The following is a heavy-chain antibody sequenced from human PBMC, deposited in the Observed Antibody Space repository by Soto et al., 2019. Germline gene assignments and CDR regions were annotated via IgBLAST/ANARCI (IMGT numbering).Heavy chain of an antibody. CDR3: ARDQGSSGRRGMDV. V-gene: IGHV3-21*01. CDR1: GFTFSSYS. D-gene: IGHD6-19*01. Sequence: GGSLRLSCAASGFTFSSYSMNWVRQAPGKGLEWVSSISSSSSYIYYADSVKGRFTISRDNAKNSLYLQMNSLRAEDTAVYYCARDQGSSGRRGMDVWGQGTTVTVSS. CDR2: ISSSSSYI. J-gene: IGHJ6*02.